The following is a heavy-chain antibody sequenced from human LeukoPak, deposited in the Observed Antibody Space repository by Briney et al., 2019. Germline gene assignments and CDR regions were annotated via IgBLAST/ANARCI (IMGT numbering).Heavy chain of an antibody. CDR1: GGTFSSYA. D-gene: IGHD6-13*01. CDR2: IIPILGIA. V-gene: IGHV1-69*04. Sequence: ASVKVSCKASGGTFSSYAISWVRQAPGQGLEWMGRIIPILGIANYAQKFQGRVTITADKSTSTAYMELSSLRSEDTAVYYCACVYSSSWYSAFDIWGQGTMVTVSS. J-gene: IGHJ3*02. CDR3: ACVYSSSWYSAFDI.